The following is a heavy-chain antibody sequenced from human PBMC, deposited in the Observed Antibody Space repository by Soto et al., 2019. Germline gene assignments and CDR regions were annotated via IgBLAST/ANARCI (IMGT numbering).Heavy chain of an antibody. CDR1: GGSFSGYY. CDR3: ASLAACLYYYYYGMDV. Sequence: SETLSLTCAVYGGSFSGYYWSWIRQPPGKGLEWIGEINHSGSTDYSPSLKSRVTISVDTSKNQFSLKLSSVTAADTAVYYCASLAACLYYYYYGMDVWGQGTTVTVSS. V-gene: IGHV4-34*01. CDR2: INHSGST. D-gene: IGHD6-6*01. J-gene: IGHJ6*02.